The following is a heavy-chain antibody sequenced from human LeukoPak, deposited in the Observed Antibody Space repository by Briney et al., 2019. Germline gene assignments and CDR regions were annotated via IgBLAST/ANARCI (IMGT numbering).Heavy chain of an antibody. Sequence: PSETLSLTCTLSGGFISGSGYYWGWLRQPPGKGLEWIGSIYYSGSTYYNPSLKSRVTKSVDTSNKQFSLKLGSVIAADAGVYYCARHVIDTSGYYLDYCDNWGQGTLVTVSS. CDR2: IYYSGST. J-gene: IGHJ4*02. CDR3: ARHVIDTSGYYLDYCDN. V-gene: IGHV4-39*01. D-gene: IGHD3-22*01. CDR1: GGFISGSGYY.